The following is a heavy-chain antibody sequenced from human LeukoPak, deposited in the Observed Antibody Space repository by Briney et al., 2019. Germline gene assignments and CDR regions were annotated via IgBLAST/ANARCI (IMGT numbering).Heavy chain of an antibody. J-gene: IGHJ6*02. D-gene: IGHD2-8*01. CDR1: GGSISSGGYY. CDR2: IYYSGST. CDR3: ARWAYCTNGVCYPSYMDV. Sequence: SETLSLTCTVSGGSISSGGYYWSWIRQHPGKGLEWIGYIYYSGSTYYNPSLKSRVTISVDTSKNQFSLMLSSVTAADTAVYYCARWAYCTNGVCYPSYMDVWGQGTTVTVSS. V-gene: IGHV4-31*03.